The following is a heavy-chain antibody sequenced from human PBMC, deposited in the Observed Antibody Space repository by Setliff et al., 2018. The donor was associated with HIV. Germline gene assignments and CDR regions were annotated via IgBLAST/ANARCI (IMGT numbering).Heavy chain of an antibody. Sequence: PGGSLRLSCAASGFTFSGYEMNWVRQAPGKGLEWVSYISFSGTNMYYADSVKGRFTISRDNARTSLFLEMRSLRDEDTAVYLCANLWELGAWGQGTLVTVS. CDR2: ISFSGTNM. V-gene: IGHV3-48*03. J-gene: IGHJ5*02. CDR3: ANLWELGA. D-gene: IGHD3-16*01. CDR1: GFTFSGYE.